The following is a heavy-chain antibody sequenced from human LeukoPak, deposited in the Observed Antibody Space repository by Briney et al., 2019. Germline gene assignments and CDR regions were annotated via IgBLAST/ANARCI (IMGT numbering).Heavy chain of an antibody. CDR2: ISSSGSTI. V-gene: IGHV3-11*01. Sequence: GRSRRLSCAASGFTFSDYYMSWIRQASGKGLEWVSYISSSGSTIYYADSVKGRFTISRVNAKNSLYLQMNSLRAEDTAVYYCARERKRYGMDVWGQGTTVTVSS. CDR3: ARERKRYGMDV. CDR1: GFTFSDYY. D-gene: IGHD1-14*01. J-gene: IGHJ6*02.